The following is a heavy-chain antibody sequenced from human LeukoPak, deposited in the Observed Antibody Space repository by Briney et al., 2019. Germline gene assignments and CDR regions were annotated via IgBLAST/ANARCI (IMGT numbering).Heavy chain of an antibody. J-gene: IGHJ5*02. D-gene: IGHD6-6*01. CDR3: ARVAPSWYSSSSSWFDP. Sequence: PSETLSLTCTVSGYSISSGYYWGWIRQPPGKGLEWIGSIYHSGSTYYNPSLKSRVTISVDTSKNQFSLKLSSVTAADTAVYYCARVAPSWYSSSSSWFDPWGQGTLVTVSS. V-gene: IGHV4-38-2*02. CDR2: IYHSGST. CDR1: GYSISSGYY.